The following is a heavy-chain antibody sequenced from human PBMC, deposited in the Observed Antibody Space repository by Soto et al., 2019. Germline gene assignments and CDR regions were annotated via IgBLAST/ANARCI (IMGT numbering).Heavy chain of an antibody. CDR2: ITSDGSHK. CDR3: ASEAFDY. Sequence: SLRLSFAASGFTFSTYGMHWVRQAPGKGLEWVAVITSDGSHKYYVDSVKGRFTFSRDNSKNTQYLQMNSLTAEDTAVYYCASEAFDYWGQGTLVTVSS. J-gene: IGHJ4*02. V-gene: IGHV3-30*03. CDR1: GFTFSTYG.